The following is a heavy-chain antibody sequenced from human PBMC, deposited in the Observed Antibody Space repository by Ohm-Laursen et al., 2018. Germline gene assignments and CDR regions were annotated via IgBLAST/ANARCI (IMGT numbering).Heavy chain of an antibody. V-gene: IGHV3-9*01. D-gene: IGHD3-22*01. Sequence: SLRLSCAASGFTFDDYAMHWVRQGPGKGLEWVSGIRWNSGSIGYADSVKGRFTISRDNAKNSLYLQMNSLRAEDTAVYYCARVSSGRLNYWGQGTLVTVSS. J-gene: IGHJ4*02. CDR1: GFTFDDYA. CDR3: ARVSSGRLNY. CDR2: IRWNSGSI.